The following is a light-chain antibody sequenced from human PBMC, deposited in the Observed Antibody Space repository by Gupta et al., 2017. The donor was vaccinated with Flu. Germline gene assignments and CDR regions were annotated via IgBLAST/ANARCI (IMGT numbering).Light chain of an antibody. Sequence: AVQLTQSPSSLSASVGDRVTITCRTSQAISSVLAWYRQNPGKAPKLLIYEVSKLFNGVTARFSGSGSGTDFTRPRSYMQPEDFETYDCQRLKIFGHGTKVDIK. J-gene: IGKJ3*01. CDR2: EVS. V-gene: IGKV1-13*02. CDR1: QAISSV. CDR3: QRLKI.